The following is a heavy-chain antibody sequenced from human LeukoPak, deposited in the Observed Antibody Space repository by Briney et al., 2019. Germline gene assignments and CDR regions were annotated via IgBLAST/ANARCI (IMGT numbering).Heavy chain of an antibody. D-gene: IGHD2-2*01. CDR1: GGSISSHY. CDR2: IYYSGST. CDR3: ASSVRDPGYCSSTSCPYYYGMDV. Sequence: SETLSLTCAVSGGSISSHYWSWIRQPPGKGLEWIGYIYYSGSTNYNPSLKSRVTISVDTSKNQFSLKLSSVTAADTAVYYCASSVRDPGYCSSTSCPYYYGMDVWGQGTTVTVSS. J-gene: IGHJ6*02. V-gene: IGHV4-59*08.